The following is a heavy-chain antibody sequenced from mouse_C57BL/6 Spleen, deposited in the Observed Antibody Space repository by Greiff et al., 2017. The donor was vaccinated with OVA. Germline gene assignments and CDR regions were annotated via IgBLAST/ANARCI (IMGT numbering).Heavy chain of an antibody. CDR1: GFTFNTYA. D-gene: IGHD1-1*01. J-gene: IGHJ1*03. CDR2: IRSKSSNYAT. CDR3: VRVDGSSYDWYFDV. Sequence: GGGLVQPKGSLKLSCAASGFTFNTYAMLWVRQAPGKGLEWVARIRSKSSNYATYYADSVKDRFTISRDDSQSMLYLQMNNLKTEDTAMYYCVRVDGSSYDWYFDVWGTGTTVTVSS. V-gene: IGHV10-3*01.